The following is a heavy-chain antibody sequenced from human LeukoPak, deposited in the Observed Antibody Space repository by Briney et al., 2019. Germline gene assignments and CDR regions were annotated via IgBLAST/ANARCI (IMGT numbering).Heavy chain of an antibody. V-gene: IGHV3-11*01. Sequence: GGSLRLSCAASGFTFSDYYMSWIRQAPGKGLEWVSYISGTGSTIYYADSVKGRFTISRDNAKNSLYLQVNSLRAEDTAVYYCARDNESVRPRNTNYYYYYGMDVWGQGTTVTVSS. CDR1: GFTFSDYY. J-gene: IGHJ6*02. D-gene: IGHD3-10*02. CDR3: ARDNESVRPRNTNYYYYYGMDV. CDR2: ISGTGSTI.